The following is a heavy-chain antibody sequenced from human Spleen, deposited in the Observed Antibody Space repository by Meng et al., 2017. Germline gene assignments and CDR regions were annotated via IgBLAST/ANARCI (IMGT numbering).Heavy chain of an antibody. CDR2: IKGDGSSI. Sequence: DVQLVESGGGLVQPGGSLRLSCEVSGFTFRSHWMHWVRQAPGKGLVWVSRIKGDGSSIIYVDSVKGRFTISRDNAKNTLYLQMDSLRVEDTAVYYCVRDFGGNSDYWGQGTLVTVSS. CDR1: GFTFRSHW. V-gene: IGHV3-74*01. J-gene: IGHJ4*02. CDR3: VRDFGGNSDY. D-gene: IGHD2-21*01.